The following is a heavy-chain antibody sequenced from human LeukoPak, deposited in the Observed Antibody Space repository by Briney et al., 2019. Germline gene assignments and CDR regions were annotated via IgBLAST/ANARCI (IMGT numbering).Heavy chain of an antibody. CDR1: GGSISSSSYY. CDR2: IYYSGST. Sequence: SETLSLTCTVSGGSISSSSYYWGWIRQPPGKGLEWIGSIYYSGSTYYNPSLKSRVTISVDTSKNQFSLKLTSVTAADTAVYYCARGWFFGAFDLWGQGTMVTLSS. CDR3: ARGWFFGAFDL. V-gene: IGHV4-39*07. J-gene: IGHJ3*01. D-gene: IGHD3-3*01.